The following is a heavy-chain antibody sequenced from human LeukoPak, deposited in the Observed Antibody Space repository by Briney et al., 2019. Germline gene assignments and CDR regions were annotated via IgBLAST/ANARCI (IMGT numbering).Heavy chain of an antibody. V-gene: IGHV1-46*01. D-gene: IGHD3-22*01. CDR3: ARPDYYDSSGYPPGY. Sequence: GASVKVSCKASGYTFTSYYMHWVRQAPGQGLEWMGIINPSGGSTSYAQKFQGRVTMTRDMSTSTVYMELSSLRSEDTAVYYCARPDYYDSSGYPPGYWGQGTLVTVSS. CDR2: INPSGGST. J-gene: IGHJ4*02. CDR1: GYTFTSYY.